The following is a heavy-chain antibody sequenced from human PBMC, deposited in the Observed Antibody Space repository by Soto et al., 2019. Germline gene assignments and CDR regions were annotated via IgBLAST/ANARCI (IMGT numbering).Heavy chain of an antibody. J-gene: IGHJ6*02. CDR1: GFTFDDYA. V-gene: IGHV3-43D*04. Sequence: GGSLRLSCAASGFTFDDYAMHWVRQAPGKGLEWVSLISWDGGSTYYADSVKGRFTISRDSSKNSLYLQMNSQRAEDTALYYCAKDIGRKVLVLVPAALHYYGMDVWGQGTTVTVSS. CDR2: ISWDGGST. D-gene: IGHD2-2*02. CDR3: AKDIGRKVLVLVPAALHYYGMDV.